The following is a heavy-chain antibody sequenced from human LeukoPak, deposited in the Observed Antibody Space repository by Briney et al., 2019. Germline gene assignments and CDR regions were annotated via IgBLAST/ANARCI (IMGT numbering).Heavy chain of an antibody. CDR3: ARDPGILTGYDY. J-gene: IGHJ4*02. V-gene: IGHV3-53*01. D-gene: IGHD3-9*01. CDR1: GFTVNSNY. Sequence: PGGSLRLSCAASGFTVNSNYMSWVRQAPGKGLEWVSVMYSGGSTYYADSVRGRFTISRDNSKNTLYLQMNSLRAEDTAVYYCARDPGILTGYDYWGQGTLVTVSS. CDR2: MYSGGST.